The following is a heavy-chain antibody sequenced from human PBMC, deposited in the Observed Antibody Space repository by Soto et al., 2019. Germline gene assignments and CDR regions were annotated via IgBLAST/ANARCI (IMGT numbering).Heavy chain of an antibody. V-gene: IGHV3-23*01. Sequence: LRLSCAASGFTFSSYAMSWVRQAPGKGLEWVSAISGSGGSTYYADSVKGRFTISRDNSKNTLYLQMNSLRAEDTAVYYCAKARPTNYDFWSGYLEYYYYYYGMDVWGQGTTVTVSS. CDR2: ISGSGGST. D-gene: IGHD3-3*01. CDR1: GFTFSSYA. J-gene: IGHJ6*02. CDR3: AKARPTNYDFWSGYLEYYYYYYGMDV.